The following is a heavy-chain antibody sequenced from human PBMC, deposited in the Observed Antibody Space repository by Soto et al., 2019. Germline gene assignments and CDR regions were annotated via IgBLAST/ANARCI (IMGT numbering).Heavy chain of an antibody. CDR2: ISYDGSNK. D-gene: IGHD6-19*01. J-gene: IGHJ3*02. V-gene: IGHV3-30-3*01. CDR3: ARDLVAVAGRTDAFDI. Sequence: QVQLVESGGGVVQPGRSLRLSCAASGFTFSSYAMHWVRQAPGKGLEWVAVISYDGSNKYYADSVKGRFTISRDNSKNTLCLQMNSLRAEDTAVYYCARDLVAVAGRTDAFDIWGQGTMVTVSS. CDR1: GFTFSSYA.